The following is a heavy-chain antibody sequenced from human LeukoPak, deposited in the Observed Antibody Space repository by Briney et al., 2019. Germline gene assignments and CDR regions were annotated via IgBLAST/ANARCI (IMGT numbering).Heavy chain of an antibody. CDR3: ARERDGRFFDY. CDR1: GLTFRSFW. D-gene: IGHD5-24*01. J-gene: IGHJ4*02. CDR2: INQDGSEK. V-gene: IGHV3-7*01. Sequence: GGSLRLSCAVSGLTFRSFWLSWVRQAPGKGLEWVANINQDGSEKYFVDSVKGRFTISRDNSKNSLHLQMNTLRAEDTALYYCARERDGRFFDYWGQGTLVTVSS.